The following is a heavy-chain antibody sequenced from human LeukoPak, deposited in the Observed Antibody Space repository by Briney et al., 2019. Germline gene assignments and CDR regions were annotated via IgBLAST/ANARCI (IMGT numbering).Heavy chain of an antibody. CDR1: GFTFDDYG. Sequence: GGSLRLSCAASGFTFDDYGMSWVRQAPGKGLEWVANIKEDGNEKYYVDSVKGRFTISRDNARNSLYLQMNGLRAEDTALYYCARMGATDAFDIWGQGTMVTVSS. CDR2: IKEDGNEK. J-gene: IGHJ3*02. D-gene: IGHD4/OR15-4a*01. V-gene: IGHV3-7*01. CDR3: ARMGATDAFDI.